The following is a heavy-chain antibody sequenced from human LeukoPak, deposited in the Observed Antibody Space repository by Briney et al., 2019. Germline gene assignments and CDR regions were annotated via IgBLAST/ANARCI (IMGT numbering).Heavy chain of an antibody. CDR3: ARASSSWYGVGWFDP. Sequence: VASVKVSCKASGGTFSSYAISWVRQAPGQGLEWMGWINPNSGGTNYAQKFQGRVTMTRDTSISTAYMELSRLRSDDTAVYYCARASSSWYGVGWFDPWGQGTLVTVSS. D-gene: IGHD6-13*01. V-gene: IGHV1-2*02. CDR1: GGTFSSYA. CDR2: INPNSGGT. J-gene: IGHJ5*02.